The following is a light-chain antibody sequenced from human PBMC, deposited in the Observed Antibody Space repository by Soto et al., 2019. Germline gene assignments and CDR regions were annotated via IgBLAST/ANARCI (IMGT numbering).Light chain of an antibody. CDR3: AAWDDSLNGYV. J-gene: IGLJ1*01. CDR1: SSNIGTNY. CDR2: RND. V-gene: IGLV1-47*01. Sequence: QSVLTQPPSASATPGQRVTISCSGSSSNIGTNYVYWYQHLPGTAPKLLIYRNDQRPSGVPDRFSGSMSGTAASLAIGGLRSEDEADYYCAAWDDSLNGYVFGTGTKVTVL.